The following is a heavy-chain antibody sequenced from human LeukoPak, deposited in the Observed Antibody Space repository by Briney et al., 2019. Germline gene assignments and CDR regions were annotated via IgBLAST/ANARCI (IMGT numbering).Heavy chain of an antibody. J-gene: IGHJ3*02. V-gene: IGHV4-31*11. Sequence: SEALSLTCAVSGGSISSGDYYWXWIRQHPGKGLEWIGYIYYSGSTYYNPSLKSRVTISVDTSKNQFSLKLSSVTAADTAVYYCARLYTSFRAFDIWGQGTMVTVSS. D-gene: IGHD6-6*01. CDR3: ARLYTSFRAFDI. CDR2: IYYSGST. CDR1: GGSISSGDYY.